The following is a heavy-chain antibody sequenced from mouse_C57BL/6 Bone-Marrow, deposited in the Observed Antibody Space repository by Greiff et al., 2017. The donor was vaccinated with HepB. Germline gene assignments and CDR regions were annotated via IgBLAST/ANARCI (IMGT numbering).Heavy chain of an antibody. D-gene: IGHD1-1*01. J-gene: IGHJ1*03. V-gene: IGHV5-4*03. CDR2: ISDGGSYT. CDR3: ARDQGYYGSSSLYWYFDV. Sequence: EVNLVESGGGLVKPGGSLKLSCAASGFTFSSYAMSWVRQTPEKRLEWVATISDGGSYTYYPDNVKGRFTISRDNAKNNLYLQMSHLKSEDTAMYYCARDQGYYGSSSLYWYFDVWGTGTTVTVSS. CDR1: GFTFSSYA.